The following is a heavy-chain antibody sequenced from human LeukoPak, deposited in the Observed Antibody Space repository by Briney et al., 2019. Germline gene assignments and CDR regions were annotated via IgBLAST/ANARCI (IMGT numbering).Heavy chain of an antibody. Sequence: NPGGTLRLSCAASGFTFSDYYMSWIRQAPAKGLEWVSDISISGSTIYYADSVKGRFTISRDNAKNSLYLQMNSLRAEDTAVYYCARVQPHYYDSSGYPPDYWGQGTLVTVSS. J-gene: IGHJ4*02. D-gene: IGHD3-22*01. CDR2: ISISGSTI. CDR1: GFTFSDYY. V-gene: IGHV3-11*01. CDR3: ARVQPHYYDSSGYPPDY.